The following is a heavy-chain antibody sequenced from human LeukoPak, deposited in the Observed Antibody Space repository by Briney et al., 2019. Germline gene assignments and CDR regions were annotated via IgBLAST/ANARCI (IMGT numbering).Heavy chain of an antibody. J-gene: IGHJ6*02. CDR3: AKDQDIVVVVAATGYGMDV. CDR1: GFTFSSYG. D-gene: IGHD2-15*01. CDR2: ISYGGSNK. V-gene: IGHV3-30*18. Sequence: PGRSLRLSCAASGFTFSSYGMHCVRQAPGKGLEWVADISYGGSNKYYADSVKGRFTISRDNSKNTLYLQVNSLRAEDTAVYYCAKDQDIVVVVAATGYGMDVWGQGTTVTVSS.